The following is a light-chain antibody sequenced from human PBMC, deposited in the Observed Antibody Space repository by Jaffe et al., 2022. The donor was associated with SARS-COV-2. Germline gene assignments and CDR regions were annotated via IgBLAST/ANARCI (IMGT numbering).Light chain of an antibody. CDR2: DNY. Sequence: QSALTQPPSVSAAPGQTVTISCSGSSSNIGKNYVSWYQHLPGTAPKLLIYDNYVRPSGIPDRFSASKSGTSATLGITGLQTGDEADYYCGTWDTSLSVVLFGGGTKLTVL. CDR1: SSNIGKNY. J-gene: IGLJ2*01. CDR3: GTWDTSLSVVL. V-gene: IGLV1-51*01.